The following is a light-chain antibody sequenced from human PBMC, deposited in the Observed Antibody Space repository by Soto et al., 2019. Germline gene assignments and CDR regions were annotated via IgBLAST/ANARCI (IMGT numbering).Light chain of an antibody. CDR2: GAS. Sequence: EIVLTQSPGNLSLSPGERATLSCRASESVTSDCLAWYRQRPGQPPRLLIYGASTRATGTPDRVSGSGSGSDFTLTISRLEPEDFAVYFCQQCGSSRRTFGQGTRLEIK. CDR1: ESVTSDC. V-gene: IGKV3-20*01. CDR3: QQCGSSRRT. J-gene: IGKJ1*01.